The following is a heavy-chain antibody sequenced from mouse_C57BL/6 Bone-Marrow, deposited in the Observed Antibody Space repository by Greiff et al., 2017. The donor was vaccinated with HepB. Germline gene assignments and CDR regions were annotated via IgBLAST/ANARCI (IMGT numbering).Heavy chain of an antibody. V-gene: IGHV1-69*01. J-gene: IGHJ3*01. D-gene: IGHD1-3*01. CDR1: GYTFTSYW. Sequence: VQLQQPGAELVMPGASVKLSCKASGYTFTSYWMHWVKQRPGQGLAWIGEIDPSDSYTNYNQKFKGKSTLTVDKSSSTAYMQLSSLTSEDSAVYYCARKAQGAWPWFAYWGQGTLVTVSA. CDR3: ARKAQGAWPWFAY. CDR2: IDPSDSYT.